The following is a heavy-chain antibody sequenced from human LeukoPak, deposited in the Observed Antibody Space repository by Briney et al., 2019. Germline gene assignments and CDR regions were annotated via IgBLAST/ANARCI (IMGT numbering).Heavy chain of an antibody. CDR2: ISGSGGST. CDR3: AKGSLTAYYTFDY. V-gene: IGHV3-23*01. D-gene: IGHD3-9*01. J-gene: IGHJ4*02. Sequence: GGSLRLSCAASGFTFSSYAMSWVRQAPGKGLEWVSAISGSGGSTYYADSVKGRTTNSRDKSKNTLNLQMNSLRAEDTAVYYCAKGSLTAYYTFDYWGQGTLVTVSS. CDR1: GFTFSSYA.